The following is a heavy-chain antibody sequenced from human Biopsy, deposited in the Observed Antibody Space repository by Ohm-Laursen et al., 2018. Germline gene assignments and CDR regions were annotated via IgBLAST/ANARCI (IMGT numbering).Heavy chain of an antibody. CDR2: VNPNSGAT. Sequence: VASVKVSCKASGYTFTDYSLHWVRQAPGQGLEWMRWVNPNSGATNYAQKFQGRVTMASDTSISTAYIELRRLISNDTAVYFCARDRMVTIITLVRADTFDIWGQGTLVSVSS. V-gene: IGHV1-2*02. D-gene: IGHD3-10*01. J-gene: IGHJ3*02. CDR3: ARDRMVTIITLVRADTFDI. CDR1: GYTFTDYS.